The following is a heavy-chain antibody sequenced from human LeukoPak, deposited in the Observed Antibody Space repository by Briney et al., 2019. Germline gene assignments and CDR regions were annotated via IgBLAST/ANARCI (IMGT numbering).Heavy chain of an antibody. J-gene: IGHJ5*02. CDR1: GYTFTGYY. V-gene: IGHV1-2*02. D-gene: IGHD2-2*01. Sequence: ASVKVSCKASGYTFTGYYMHWVRQAPGHGVEWRGWINPNSGGTNYAQKFQGRVTMTRDTSISTAYMELSRLRSDDTAVYYCARPAAYCSSTSCYFDPWGQGTLVTVSS. CDR3: ARPAAYCSSTSCYFDP. CDR2: INPNSGGT.